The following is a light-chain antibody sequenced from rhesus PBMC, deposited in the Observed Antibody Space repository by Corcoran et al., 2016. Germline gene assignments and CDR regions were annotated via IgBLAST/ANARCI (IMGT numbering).Light chain of an antibody. CDR2: DAS. V-gene: IGKV1S6*01. Sequence: DIQMTQSPSSLSASVGDRVTITCQASQGISSWLAWYQQNPGKAPKLLIYDASSLKSGVPSRFSGSGSGTDFTLTISSLQPEDFATYYCQQHNSYPPTFGQGTKVEIK. CDR1: QGISSW. J-gene: IGKJ1*01. CDR3: QQHNSYPPT.